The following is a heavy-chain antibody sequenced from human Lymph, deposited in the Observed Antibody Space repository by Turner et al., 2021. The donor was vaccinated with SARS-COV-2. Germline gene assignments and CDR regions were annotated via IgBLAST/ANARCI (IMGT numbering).Heavy chain of an antibody. CDR2: IKQDGSEK. V-gene: IGHV3-7*01. CDR1: GFTFSYYW. D-gene: IGHD1-26*01. Sequence: EVQLVESGGGLVQPGGSLRLSCAASGFTFSYYWMSWVRKAPGKGLEWVANIKQDGSEKYYVDSVKGRLTISRDNAKNSLFLQMNSLRAEDTAVYYCARMGSSSWYFDYWGQGTLVTVSS. J-gene: IGHJ4*02. CDR3: ARMGSSSWYFDY.